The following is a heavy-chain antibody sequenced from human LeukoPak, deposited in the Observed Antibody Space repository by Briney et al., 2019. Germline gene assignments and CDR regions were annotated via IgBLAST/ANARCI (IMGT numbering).Heavy chain of an antibody. CDR3: ARGAGFLEWLVDQNYFDY. CDR2: ISSSSSYI. V-gene: IGHV3-21*01. CDR1: GFTFSSYS. D-gene: IGHD3-3*01. Sequence: PGRSLRLSCAASGFTFSSYSMNWVRQAPGKGLEWVSSISSSSSYIYYADSVKGRFTISRDNAKNSLYLQMNSLRAEDTAVYYCARGAGFLEWLVDQNYFDYWGQGTLVTVSS. J-gene: IGHJ4*02.